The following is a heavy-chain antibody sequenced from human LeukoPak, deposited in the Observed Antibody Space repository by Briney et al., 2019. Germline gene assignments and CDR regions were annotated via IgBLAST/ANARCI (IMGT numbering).Heavy chain of an antibody. CDR1: GGSISSYY. Sequence: SETLSLTCTVSGGSISSYYWSWIRQPPGKGLEWLGYIYYSGSTNYNPSRKSRFTISVDTSKTQFSLKLSSVTAADTAVYYCARDSDTYYYDSSGYSNWFDPWGQGTLVTVSS. J-gene: IGHJ5*02. CDR3: ARDSDTYYYDSSGYSNWFDP. D-gene: IGHD3-22*01. CDR2: IYYSGST. V-gene: IGHV4-59*01.